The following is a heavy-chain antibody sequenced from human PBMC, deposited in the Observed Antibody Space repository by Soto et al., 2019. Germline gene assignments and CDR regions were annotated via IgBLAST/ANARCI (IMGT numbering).Heavy chain of an antibody. V-gene: IGHV3-48*02. CDR1: GFTFSSYS. D-gene: IGHD3-22*01. CDR3: ARSDSSGFSN. Sequence: GGSLRLSCAASGFTFSSYSMNWVRQAPGKGLEWVSYISSSSNTIYYADSVKGRFTISRDNAKNSLFLQMNSLRDEDTAVYYCARSDSSGFSNWGQGTLVTVSS. CDR2: ISSSSNTI. J-gene: IGHJ4*02.